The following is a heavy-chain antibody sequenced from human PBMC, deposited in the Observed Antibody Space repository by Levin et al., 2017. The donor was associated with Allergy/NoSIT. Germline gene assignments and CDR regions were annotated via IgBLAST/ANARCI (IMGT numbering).Heavy chain of an antibody. J-gene: IGHJ4*02. Sequence: PGGSLRLSCAASGFIFSRYSMNWVRQAPGKGLEWLSYINGDSNTIYYADSVNGRFTISRDNAENSLHLQMNGLRDEDTAVYYCARESYSDFDSDYWGQGTLVTVSS. CDR2: INGDSNTI. V-gene: IGHV3-48*02. CDR1: GFIFSRYS. CDR3: ARESYSDFDSDY. D-gene: IGHD5-12*01.